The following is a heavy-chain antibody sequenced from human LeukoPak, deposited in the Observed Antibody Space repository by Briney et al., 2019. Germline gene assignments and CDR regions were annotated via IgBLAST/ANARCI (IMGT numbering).Heavy chain of an antibody. CDR3: ARDDTAMDAFDY. Sequence: GGSLRLSCAASGFTFSSYSMNWVRQAPGKGLEWVSSISSSSYIYYADSVKGRFTISRDNAKNSLYLQMNSLRAEDTAVYYCARDDTAMDAFDYWGQGTLVTVSS. J-gene: IGHJ4*02. D-gene: IGHD5-18*01. V-gene: IGHV3-21*01. CDR2: ISSSSYI. CDR1: GFTFSSYS.